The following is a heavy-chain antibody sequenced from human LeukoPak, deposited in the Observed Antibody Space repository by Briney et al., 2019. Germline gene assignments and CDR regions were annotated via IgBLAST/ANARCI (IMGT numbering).Heavy chain of an antibody. V-gene: IGHV3-9*01. Sequence: LSLTCTVSGGSISSYYWSWIRQPPGKGLEWVSGISWNSGSIGYADSVKGRFTISRDNAKNSLYLQMNSLRAEDTALYYCAKDIGAIAANWFDPWGQGTLVTVSS. D-gene: IGHD6-13*01. CDR2: ISWNSGSI. J-gene: IGHJ5*02. CDR1: GGSISSYY. CDR3: AKDIGAIAANWFDP.